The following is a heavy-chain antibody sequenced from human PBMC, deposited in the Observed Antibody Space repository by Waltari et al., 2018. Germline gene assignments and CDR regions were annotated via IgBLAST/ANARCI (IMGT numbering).Heavy chain of an antibody. CDR1: GGSISSGGYY. D-gene: IGHD1-26*01. Sequence: QVQLQESGPGLVKPSQTLSLTCTVSGGSISSGGYYWSWIRQHPGKGLEWIGYIYYSGSTYYNPSLKSRVTISVDTSKNQFSLKLSSVTAADTAVYYCARGNIVAAANGVGATPNAFDIWGQGTMVTVSS. J-gene: IGHJ3*02. CDR2: IYYSGST. V-gene: IGHV4-31*03. CDR3: ARGNIVAAANGVGATPNAFDI.